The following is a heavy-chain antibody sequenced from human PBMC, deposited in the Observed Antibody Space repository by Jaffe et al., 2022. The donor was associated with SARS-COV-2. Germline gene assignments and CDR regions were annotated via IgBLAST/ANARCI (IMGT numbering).Heavy chain of an antibody. Sequence: QVQLVESGGGVVQPGRSLRLSCAASGFTFSSYAMHWVRQAPGKGLEWVAVISYDGSNKYYADSVKGRFTISRDNSKNTLYLQMNSLRAEDTAVYYCARDPVGHSYGWVFDYWGQGTLVTVSS. J-gene: IGHJ4*02. V-gene: IGHV3-30-3*01. D-gene: IGHD5-18*01. CDR1: GFTFSSYA. CDR2: ISYDGSNK. CDR3: ARDPVGHSYGWVFDY.